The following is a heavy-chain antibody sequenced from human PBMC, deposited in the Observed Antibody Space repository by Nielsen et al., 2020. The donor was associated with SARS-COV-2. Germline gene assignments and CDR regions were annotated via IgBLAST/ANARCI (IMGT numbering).Heavy chain of an antibody. Sequence: SETLSLTCTVSGGSISSYYWSWIRQPAGKGLEWIGRIYTSGSTNYNPSLKSRVTMSVDTSKNQFSLKLSSVTAADTAVYYCARVYSSGWFETGFDYWAREPWSPSP. CDR3: ARVYSSGWFETGFDY. CDR1: GGSISSYY. D-gene: IGHD6-19*01. J-gene: IGHJ4*02. CDR2: IYTSGST. V-gene: IGHV4-4*07.